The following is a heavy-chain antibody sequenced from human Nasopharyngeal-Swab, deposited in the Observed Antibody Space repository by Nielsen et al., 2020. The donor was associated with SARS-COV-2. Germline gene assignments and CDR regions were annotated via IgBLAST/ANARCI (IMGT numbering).Heavy chain of an antibody. CDR2: ISSSSSYI. D-gene: IGHD3-3*01. J-gene: IGHJ4*02. CDR1: GFTFSSYS. CDR3: ASYLAFGYDFWSGERGVFDY. Sequence: GESLKISCAASGFTFSSYSMNWVRQAPGKGLEWVSSISSSSSYIYYADSVKGRFTISRDNAKNTLYLQMNSLRAEDTAVYYCASYLAFGYDFWSGERGVFDYWGQGTLVTVSS. V-gene: IGHV3-21*01.